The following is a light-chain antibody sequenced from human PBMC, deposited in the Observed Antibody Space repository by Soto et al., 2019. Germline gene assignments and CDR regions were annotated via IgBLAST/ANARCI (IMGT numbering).Light chain of an antibody. J-gene: IGLJ1*01. CDR1: SSDVGSYNL. CDR3: CSYVGARRYV. CDR2: EGN. V-gene: IGLV2-23*01. Sequence: QSALTQPASVSGSPGQSITISCTGTSSDVGSYNLVSWYQQHPGKAPKLIIYEGNRRPSGVSSRFSGSNSGKTASLTISGLQAEDEADYYCCSYVGARRYVFVIATKLTVL.